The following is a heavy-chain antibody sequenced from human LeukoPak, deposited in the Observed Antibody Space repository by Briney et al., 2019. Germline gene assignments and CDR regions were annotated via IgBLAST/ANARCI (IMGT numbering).Heavy chain of an antibody. D-gene: IGHD1-26*01. J-gene: IGHJ4*02. CDR1: GFTFSSYA. Sequence: PGGSLRLSCAASGFTFSSYAMSWVRQAPGKGLEWVSAISGSGGSTYYADSVKGWFTISRDNSDNTLYLQMNSLRVEDTAVYYCAKYSGGSYLTLRSDYWGQGTLVTVSS. CDR2: ISGSGGST. V-gene: IGHV3-23*01. CDR3: AKYSGGSYLTLRSDY.